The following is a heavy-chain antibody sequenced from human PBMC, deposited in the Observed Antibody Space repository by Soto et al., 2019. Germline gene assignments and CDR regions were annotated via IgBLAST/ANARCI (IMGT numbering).Heavy chain of an antibody. CDR3: IRVPTSQGLFDY. V-gene: IGHV3-49*04. CDR2: IRSKAQGGTA. Sequence: PGGSLRLSCTASGFTFGDYAMSWVRQAPGKGLEWVGFIRSKAQGGTAQYAASVKGRFIILRDDSKSIAYLQMNSLKTEDAAVYYCIRVPTSQGLFDYCGQGTMVTVSS. J-gene: IGHJ4*02. D-gene: IGHD1-26*01. CDR1: GFTFGDYA.